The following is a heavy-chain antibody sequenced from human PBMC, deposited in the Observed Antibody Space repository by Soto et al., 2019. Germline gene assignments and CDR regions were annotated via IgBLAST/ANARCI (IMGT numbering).Heavy chain of an antibody. V-gene: IGHV3-23*01. CDR2: ITDSGGTT. CDR1: GFTFSSYA. Sequence: GVLRLSCAASGFTFSSYAMSWVRQAPGKGLEWVSTITDSGGTTYYADSVKGRFTISRDNSKNTQYLQMNSLRAEDTAVYYCAPGADRTKVRLGWGQGTLVTVSS. J-gene: IGHJ4*02. D-gene: IGHD1-7*01. CDR3: APGADRTKVRLG.